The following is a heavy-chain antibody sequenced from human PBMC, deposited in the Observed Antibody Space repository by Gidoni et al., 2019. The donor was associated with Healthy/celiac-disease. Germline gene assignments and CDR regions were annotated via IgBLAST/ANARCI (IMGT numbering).Heavy chain of an antibody. CDR1: GFTFYYYA. D-gene: IGHD6-13*01. CDR2: ISWNSGSI. J-gene: IGHJ6*02. CDR3: AKGGAAGKSLKSYYYYGMDV. Sequence: EVQLVESGGGLVQPGRSLRLSCAASGFTFYYYAMHWVRQAPGKGLEWVSGISWNSGSIGYADSVKGRFTISRDNAKNSLYLQMNSLRAEDTALYYWAKGGAAGKSLKSYYYYGMDVWGQGTTVTVSS. V-gene: IGHV3-9*01.